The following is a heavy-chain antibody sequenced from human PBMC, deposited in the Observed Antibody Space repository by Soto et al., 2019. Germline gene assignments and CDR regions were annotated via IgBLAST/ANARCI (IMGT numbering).Heavy chain of an antibody. J-gene: IGHJ4*02. Sequence: QITLEESGPTLVKPTQTLTLTCSFSGFSLNTRGEGVGWIRQPPGKALEWLALIYWDDDKRYSPSLDYRLTLTKDTSKNQVVLTMTNMDPVDTATYYCAHRGGMEYFDSWGQGTLVTVSS. D-gene: IGHD3-16*01. CDR1: GFSLNTRGEG. V-gene: IGHV2-5*02. CDR2: IYWDDDK. CDR3: AHRGGMEYFDS.